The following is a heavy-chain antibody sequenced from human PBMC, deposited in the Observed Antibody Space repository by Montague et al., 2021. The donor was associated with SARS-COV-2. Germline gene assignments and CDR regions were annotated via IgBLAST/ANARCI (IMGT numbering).Heavy chain of an antibody. Sequence: SETLSLTCAVYGGSFSGYYWNWIRQPPGKGLEWIGEINHSGSTNYNPSLKSRVTMSVDTSKNLFSLKLSSVTAADTAVYYCAGSGSWGIFDPWGQGTLVIVSS. V-gene: IGHV4-34*01. J-gene: IGHJ5*02. CDR1: GGSFSGYY. CDR3: AGSGSWGIFDP. D-gene: IGHD6-13*01. CDR2: INHSGST.